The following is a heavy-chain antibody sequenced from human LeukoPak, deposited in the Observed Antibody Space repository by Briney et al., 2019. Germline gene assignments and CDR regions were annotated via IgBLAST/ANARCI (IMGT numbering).Heavy chain of an antibody. J-gene: IGHJ4*02. CDR1: GFTFDDYG. V-gene: IGHV3-20*04. CDR3: ARDQVRGLSDY. Sequence: GGSLRLSCAASGFTFDDYGMSWVRQAPGKGLEWVSGVNWNGVSTGYADSVKGRFTISRDNAKNSLYLQMNSLRAEDTALYYCARDQVRGLSDYWGQGTLVTVSS. CDR2: VNWNGVST. D-gene: IGHD3-10*01.